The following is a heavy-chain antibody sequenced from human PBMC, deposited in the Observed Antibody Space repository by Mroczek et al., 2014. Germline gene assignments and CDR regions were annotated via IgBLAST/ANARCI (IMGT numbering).Heavy chain of an antibody. V-gene: IGHV4-61*02. D-gene: IGHD2-15*01. CDR3: AREAVVAAIHWFDP. CDR2: IYTSGST. Sequence: QVQLQESGPGLVKPSQTLSLTCTVSGGSISSGSYYWSWIRQPAGKGLEWIGRIYTSGSTNYNPSLKSRVTMSVDTSKNQFSLKLSSVTAADTAVYYCAREAVVAAIHWFDPWGQGTLVTVSS. J-gene: IGHJ5*02. CDR1: GGSISSGSYY.